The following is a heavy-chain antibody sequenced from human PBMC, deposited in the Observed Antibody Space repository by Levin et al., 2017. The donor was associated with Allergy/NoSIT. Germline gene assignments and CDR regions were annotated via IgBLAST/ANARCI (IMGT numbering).Heavy chain of an antibody. V-gene: IGHV1-18*01. J-gene: IGHJ5*02. D-gene: IGHD2-2*01. CDR1: GYTFSNYG. Sequence: ASVKVSCKASGYTFSNYGIIWVRQAPGQGLEWMGWISAHDGYTKYGQKFQGRVTMTTDTSTSTVYMELGSLRSDDTAVYYCARDGRPYCSSSSCYRATWFDPWGQGTLVTVSS. CDR3: ARDGRPYCSSSSCYRATWFDP. CDR2: ISAHDGYT.